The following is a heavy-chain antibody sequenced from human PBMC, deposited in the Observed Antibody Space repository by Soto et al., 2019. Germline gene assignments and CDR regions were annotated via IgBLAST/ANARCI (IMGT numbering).Heavy chain of an antibody. V-gene: IGHV3-30*18. D-gene: IGHD6-13*01. CDR1: GFTFSSYG. J-gene: IGHJ4*01. Sequence: QVQLVESGGGVVQPGRSLRLSCAASGFTFSSYGMHWVRQAPGKGLEWVAVISYDGSNKYYADSVKGRFTISRDNSKNTLYLQMNSLRAEDTAVYYCAKDFSSWYAYYFDYWGHGTLVTVSS. CDR2: ISYDGSNK. CDR3: AKDFSSWYAYYFDY.